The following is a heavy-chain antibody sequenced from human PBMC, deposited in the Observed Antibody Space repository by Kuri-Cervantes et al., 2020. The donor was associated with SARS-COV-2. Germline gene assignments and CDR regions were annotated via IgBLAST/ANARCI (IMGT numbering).Heavy chain of an antibody. D-gene: IGHD3-22*01. CDR3: AKGLNYYDSSGYET. CDR2: IYYSGST. J-gene: IGHJ5*02. Sequence: SCTVSGGSISSGDYYWSWIRQPPGKGLEWIGYIYYSGSTYYNPSLKSRVTISVDTSKNQFSLKLSSVTAADTAVYYCAKGLNYYDSSGYETWGQGTLVTVSS. V-gene: IGHV4-30-4*01. CDR1: GGSISSGDYY.